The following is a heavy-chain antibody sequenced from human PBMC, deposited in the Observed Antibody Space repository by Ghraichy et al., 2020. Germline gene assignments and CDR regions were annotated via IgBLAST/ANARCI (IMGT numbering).Heavy chain of an antibody. CDR1: GYTFTSYY. V-gene: IGHV1-46*01. D-gene: IGHD2-21*02. CDR2: INPSGGST. CDR3: ARAYCGGDCYSGAYYYYYGMDV. J-gene: IGHJ6*02. Sequence: SVKVSCKASGYTFTSYYMHWVRQAPGQGLEWMGIINPSGGSTSYAQKFQGRVTMTRDTSTSTVYMELSSLRSEDTAVYYCARAYCGGDCYSGAYYYYYGMDVWGQGTTVTISS.